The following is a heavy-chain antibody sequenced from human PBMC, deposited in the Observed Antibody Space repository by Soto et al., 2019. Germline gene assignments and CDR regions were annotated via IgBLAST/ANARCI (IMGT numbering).Heavy chain of an antibody. CDR2: INAGNGNT. Sequence: VKVSCKASGYTFTNYAMHWVRQAPGQRLEWMGWINAGNGNTKYSQKFQGRVTITRDTSASTAYMELSSLRSEDTAVYYCARGGSLYWYFDLWGRGTLVTV. V-gene: IGHV1-3*01. D-gene: IGHD1-26*01. CDR3: ARGGSLYWYFDL. J-gene: IGHJ2*01. CDR1: GYTFTNYA.